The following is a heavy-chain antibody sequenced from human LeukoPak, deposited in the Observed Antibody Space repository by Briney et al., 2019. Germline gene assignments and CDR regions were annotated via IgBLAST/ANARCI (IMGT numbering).Heavy chain of an antibody. CDR2: ISSRSSHI. D-gene: IGHD3-9*01. J-gene: IGHJ4*02. V-gene: IGHV3-21*04. CDR1: GFTFSNYN. CDR3: ARVNDILPKYYFDY. Sequence: GGSLRLSCAASGFTFSNYNMNLVRQAPGKGLEWVSSISSRSSHIYYAASVKGRFTISRDNAKNSLYLQMNSLRAEDTAVYYCARVNDILPKYYFDYWGQGTLVTVSS.